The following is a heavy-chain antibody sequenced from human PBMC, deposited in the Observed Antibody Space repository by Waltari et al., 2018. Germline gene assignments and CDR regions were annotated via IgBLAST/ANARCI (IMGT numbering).Heavy chain of an antibody. CDR3: AKDPRGGYCSGGSCLKNWFDP. D-gene: IGHD2-15*01. CDR1: GFTFSRSG. J-gene: IGHJ5*02. Sequence: QVQLVESGGGVVQPGRSLRLSCAASGFTFSRSGMPWVRQAPGQGLEWVAVISYDGSNKYYADSVKGRFTISRDNSKNTLYLQMNSLRAEDTAVYYCAKDPRGGYCSGGSCLKNWFDPWGQGTLVTVSS. CDR2: ISYDGSNK. V-gene: IGHV3-30*18.